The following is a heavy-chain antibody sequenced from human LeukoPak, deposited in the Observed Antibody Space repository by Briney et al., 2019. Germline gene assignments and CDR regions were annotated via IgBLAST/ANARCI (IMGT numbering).Heavy chain of an antibody. CDR1: GGSFSGYY. V-gene: IGHV4-34*01. Sequence: SETLSLTCAVYGGSFSGYYWSWIRYPPGKGLEWIGEINHSGSTNYNPSLKSRVTISVDTSKNQFSLKLSSVTAADTAVYYCARVGSGLYGSGSYSRGFDYWGQGTLVTVSS. J-gene: IGHJ4*02. CDR3: ARVGSGLYGSGSYSRGFDY. D-gene: IGHD3-10*01. CDR2: INHSGST.